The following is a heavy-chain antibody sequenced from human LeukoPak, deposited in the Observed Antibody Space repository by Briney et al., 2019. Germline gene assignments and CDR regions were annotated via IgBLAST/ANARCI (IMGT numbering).Heavy chain of an antibody. CDR2: ITTTSSTT. CDR1: GFTFSGHS. D-gene: IGHD6-13*01. J-gene: IGHJ4*02. CDR3: ASGPTPGVAAAADY. Sequence: GGSLRLSCAASGFTFSGHSMHWVRQAPGKGLEWISYITTTSSTTYYIDSVEGRFTISRDNARNSLYLQMNSLRAEDTAVYYCASGPTPGVAAAADYWGQGTLVTVSS. V-gene: IGHV3-48*01.